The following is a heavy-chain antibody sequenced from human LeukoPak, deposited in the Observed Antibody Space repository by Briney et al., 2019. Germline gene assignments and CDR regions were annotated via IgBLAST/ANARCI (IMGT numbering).Heavy chain of an antibody. CDR1: GFTFSSYA. V-gene: IGHV3-23*01. D-gene: IGHD3-10*01. Sequence: GGSLRLSCAASGFTFSSYAMSWVRQAPGKGLEWVSAISGSGGSTYYADSVKGRFTISRDNSKNTLYLQMNSLRAEDTAVYYCARDFVGGSGGYLDYWGQGTLVTVSS. CDR2: ISGSGGST. J-gene: IGHJ4*02. CDR3: ARDFVGGSGGYLDY.